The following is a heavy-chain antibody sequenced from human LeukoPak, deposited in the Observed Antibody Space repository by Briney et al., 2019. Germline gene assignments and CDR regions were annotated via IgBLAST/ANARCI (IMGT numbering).Heavy chain of an antibody. Sequence: SETLSLTCTVSGGSISSSSYYWGWIRQPPGKGLEWIGSIYYSGSTYYNPPLKSRVTISVDTSKNQFSLKLSSVTAADTAVYYCARHDIVVVVAANAFDIWGQGTMVTVSS. CDR1: GGSISSSSYY. CDR2: IYYSGST. CDR3: ARHDIVVVVAANAFDI. V-gene: IGHV4-39*01. D-gene: IGHD2-15*01. J-gene: IGHJ3*02.